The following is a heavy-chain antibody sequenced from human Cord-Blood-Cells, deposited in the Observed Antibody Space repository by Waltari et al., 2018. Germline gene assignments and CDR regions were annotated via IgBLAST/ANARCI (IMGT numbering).Heavy chain of an antibody. CDR3: ARGYCTNGVCYFDY. D-gene: IGHD2-8*01. CDR2: ISSSSSYI. V-gene: IGHV3-21*01. CDR1: GFTFSSYR. J-gene: IGHJ4*02. Sequence: EVQLVESGGGLVKPGGSLRLSCAASGFTFSSYRMNWVRQDPGKGLEWVSSISSSSSYIYYADSVKGRFTISRDNAKNSLYLQMNSLRAEDTAVYYCARGYCTNGVCYFDYWGQGTLVTVSS.